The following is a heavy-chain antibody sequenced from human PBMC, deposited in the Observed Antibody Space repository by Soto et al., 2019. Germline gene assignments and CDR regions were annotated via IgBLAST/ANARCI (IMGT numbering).Heavy chain of an antibody. CDR2: IYYSGSN. V-gene: IGHV4-31*03. CDR1: GGSISSGAHY. Sequence: SETLSLTCTVSGGSISSGAHYWSWIRQLPGKGLEWIGNIYYSGSNYYNPSLKSRVTISVDTSNNQFSLNLSSVTAADTAIYYCARDRYGVPRGDYFDSWGQGILVTVSS. D-gene: IGHD4-17*01. J-gene: IGHJ4*02. CDR3: ARDRYGVPRGDYFDS.